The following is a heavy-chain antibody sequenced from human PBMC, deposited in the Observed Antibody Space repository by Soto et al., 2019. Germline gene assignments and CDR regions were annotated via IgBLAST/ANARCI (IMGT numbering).Heavy chain of an antibody. CDR2: INPSDGTT. J-gene: IGHJ4*02. Sequence: GASVKVSCKASGYSFTNYYMHWVRQAPGQGLEWMGDINPSDGTTRYAEKFQGRLTMTRDTSTSTVYMELTSLKSDDTAVFYCAGDSLERFTGLGYWGQGTLVTVSS. CDR1: GYSFTNYY. V-gene: IGHV1-46*01. D-gene: IGHD1-1*01. CDR3: AGDSLERFTGLGY.